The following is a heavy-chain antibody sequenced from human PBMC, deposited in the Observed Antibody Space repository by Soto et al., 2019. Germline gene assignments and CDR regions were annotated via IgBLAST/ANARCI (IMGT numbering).Heavy chain of an antibody. CDR3: ARHTVTTGDYYYGMDV. Sequence: PGESLKISCKGSGYSFTSYWISWVRQMPGKGLEWMGRIDPSDSYTNYSPSFQGHVTISADKSISTAYLQWSSLKASDTAMYYCARHTVTTGDYYYGMDVWGQGTTVTAP. J-gene: IGHJ6*02. CDR2: IDPSDSYT. CDR1: GYSFTSYW. V-gene: IGHV5-10-1*01. D-gene: IGHD4-4*01.